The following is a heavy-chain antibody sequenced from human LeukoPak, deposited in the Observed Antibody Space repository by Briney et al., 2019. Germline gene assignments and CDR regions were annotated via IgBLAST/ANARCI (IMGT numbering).Heavy chain of an antibody. CDR2: INHNGNVN. J-gene: IGHJ4*02. V-gene: IGHV3-7*03. Sequence: GGSLRLSCAASGFTFSSYWMNWARQAPGKGLEWVASINHNGNVNYYVDSVKGRFTISRDKSKNTLDLQMNSLRVEDTAVYFCARGRSSGWLNNFDYWGQGTLVTVSS. CDR3: ARGRSSGWLNNFDY. CDR1: GFTFSSYW. D-gene: IGHD6-19*01.